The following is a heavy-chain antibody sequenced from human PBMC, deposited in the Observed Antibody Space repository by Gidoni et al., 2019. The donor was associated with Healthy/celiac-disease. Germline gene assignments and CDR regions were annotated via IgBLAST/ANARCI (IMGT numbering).Heavy chain of an antibody. V-gene: IGHV3-33*01. CDR1: GCTFSSYG. CDR3: ARGAPSSGWYPPDY. D-gene: IGHD6-19*01. J-gene: IGHJ4*02. CDR2: IWYDGSNK. Sequence: QVQLVESGGGVVQPGRSRRLSCAASGCTFSSYGMHWVRQAPGKGLEWVSVIWYDGSNKYYAASVKGRFTISRDNSKNTLYLQMNSLRAEDTAVYYCARGAPSSGWYPPDYWGQGTLVTVSS.